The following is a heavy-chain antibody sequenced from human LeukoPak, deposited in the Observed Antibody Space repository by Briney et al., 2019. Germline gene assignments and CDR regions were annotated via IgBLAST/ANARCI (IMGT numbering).Heavy chain of an antibody. J-gene: IGHJ4*02. Sequence: ASVKVSCKASGYTFTSYDINWVRQATGQGLEWMGWMNPNRGNTGYAQKCQGRVTMTRNTSISTAYMELSSLRSEDTAVYYCARVSPRPGEKRIAAAGTRLLLGYWGQGTLVTVSS. D-gene: IGHD6-13*01. V-gene: IGHV1-8*01. CDR1: GYTFTSYD. CDR2: MNPNRGNT. CDR3: ARVSPRPGEKRIAAAGTRLLLGY.